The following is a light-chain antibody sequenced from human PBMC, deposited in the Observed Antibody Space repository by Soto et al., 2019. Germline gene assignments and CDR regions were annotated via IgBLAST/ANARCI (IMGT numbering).Light chain of an antibody. V-gene: IGLV2-8*01. J-gene: IGLJ1*01. Sequence: QSALTQPPSASGSPGQSVSISCTGTSSNIGAYKYVSWYQQHPGQAPRLIIYEVNKRPSGVPDRFSGSKSGNTASLAVSGLQAEDEADYYCNSYAGYINFGYVFGTGTKVTGL. CDR1: SSNIGAYKY. CDR3: NSYAGYINFGYV. CDR2: EVN.